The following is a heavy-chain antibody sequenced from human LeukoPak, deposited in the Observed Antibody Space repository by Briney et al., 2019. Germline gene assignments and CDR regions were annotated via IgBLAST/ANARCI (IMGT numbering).Heavy chain of an antibody. V-gene: IGHV1-69*05. CDR2: IIPIFGTA. Sequence: ASVKVSCKASGGTFSSYAISWVRQAPGQGLEWMGRIIPIFGTANYAQKFQGRVTITTDESTGTAYMELSSLRSEDTAVYYCARDYGEWGRYYFDYWGQGTLVTVSS. D-gene: IGHD1-26*01. CDR3: ARDYGEWGRYYFDY. CDR1: GGTFSSYA. J-gene: IGHJ4*02.